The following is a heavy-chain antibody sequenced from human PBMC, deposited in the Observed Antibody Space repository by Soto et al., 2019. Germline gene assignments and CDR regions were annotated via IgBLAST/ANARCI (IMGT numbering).Heavy chain of an antibody. Sequence: SETLSLTCTVSGGSISGHYWIWIRQSPGKGLEWIGYIFYTGSTNYNPSLKSRVTLSVDTSKNQFSLRLSSVTAADTAVYYCARVGSSGWSPDYWGQGTLVTSPQ. D-gene: IGHD6-19*01. CDR1: GGSISGHY. J-gene: IGHJ4*02. CDR3: ARVGSSGWSPDY. V-gene: IGHV4-59*11. CDR2: IFYTGST.